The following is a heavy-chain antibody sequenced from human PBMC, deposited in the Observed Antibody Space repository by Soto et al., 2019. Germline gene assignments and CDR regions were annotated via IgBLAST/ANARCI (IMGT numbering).Heavy chain of an antibody. CDR3: ASPAHIVGATGYFQH. CDR2: IIPIFGTA. D-gene: IGHD1-26*01. CDR1: GGTFSSYA. Sequence: QVQLVQSGAEVKKPGSSVKVSCKASGGTFSSYAISWVRQAPGQGLEWMGGIIPIFGTANYAQKFQGRVRITADESTSTAYMELSSLRSEDTAVYYCASPAHIVGATGYFQHWGQGTLVTVSS. J-gene: IGHJ1*01. V-gene: IGHV1-69*01.